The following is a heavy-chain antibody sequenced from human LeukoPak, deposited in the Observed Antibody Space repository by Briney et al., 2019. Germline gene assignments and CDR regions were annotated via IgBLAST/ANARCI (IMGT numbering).Heavy chain of an antibody. CDR2: VKAGGSEK. CDR1: GFTFSTYC. J-gene: IGHJ4*02. D-gene: IGHD4-17*01. CDR3: ARDSGLTTVTTYWDY. Sequence: GGSLRLSCAASGFTFSTYCMSWVRQAPGKGLEWVATVKAGGSEKYYVESVKGRFTISRDNAKKSLYLQMNSLRAEDTAVYYCARDSGLTTVTTYWDYWGQGTLVTVSS. V-gene: IGHV3-7*05.